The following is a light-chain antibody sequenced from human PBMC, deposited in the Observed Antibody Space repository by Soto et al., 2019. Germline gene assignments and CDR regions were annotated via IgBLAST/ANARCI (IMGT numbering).Light chain of an antibody. CDR1: SSDVGGYNY. CDR2: GVS. CDR3: SSYAGSNNFPYV. Sequence: QSALTQPPSASGSPGQSVTISFTGTSSDVGGYNYVSWYQQHPGKAPKLMIYGVSKRPSGVPDRFSGSKSGNTASLTVSGLQAEDEADYYCSSYAGSNNFPYVFGTGTKVTVL. V-gene: IGLV2-8*01. J-gene: IGLJ1*01.